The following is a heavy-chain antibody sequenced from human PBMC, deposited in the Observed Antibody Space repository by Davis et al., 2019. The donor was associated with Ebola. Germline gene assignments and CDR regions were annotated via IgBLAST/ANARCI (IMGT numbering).Heavy chain of an antibody. J-gene: IGHJ5*02. CDR3: ARAPGYYDFWSGYYSGSVFWFDP. D-gene: IGHD3-3*01. V-gene: IGHV4-4*07. CDR1: GGSISSYY. Sequence: PSETLSLTCTVSGGSISSYYWSWIRQPAGKGLEWIGRIYTSGSTNYNPSLKSRVTMSVDTSKNQFSLKLSSVTAADTAVYYCARAPGYYDFWSGYYSGSVFWFDPWGQGTLVTVSS. CDR2: IYTSGST.